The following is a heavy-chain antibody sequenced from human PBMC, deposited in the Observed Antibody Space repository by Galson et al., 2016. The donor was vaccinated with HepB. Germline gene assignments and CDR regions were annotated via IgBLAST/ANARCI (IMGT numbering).Heavy chain of an antibody. CDR2: ISGSGGTT. Sequence: SLRLSCAASGFMFKNYAMSWVRQAPGKGLEWVSVISGSGGTTFYAESVKGRFTISRDNPKNTLYLQMNGLRAEDTALYYCATWGFTVTGDYFDNWGQGTLVTVSS. J-gene: IGHJ4*02. CDR1: GFMFKNYA. D-gene: IGHD4-17*01. CDR3: ATWGFTVTGDYFDN. V-gene: IGHV3-23*01.